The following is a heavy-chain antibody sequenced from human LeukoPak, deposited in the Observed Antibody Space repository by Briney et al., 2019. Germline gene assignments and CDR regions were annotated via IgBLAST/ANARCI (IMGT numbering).Heavy chain of an antibody. J-gene: IGHJ4*02. D-gene: IGHD4-17*01. CDR1: GGSISSYY. V-gene: IGHV4-59*01. CDR3: ARDDYGDYFDY. CDR2: IYYSGST. Sequence: SETLSLTCTVSGGSISSYYWSWIRQPPGKGLEWIGYIYYSGSTNYNPSLKSRVTISVDTSKNQFSLKLSSVTAADTAVYYCARDDYGDYFDYWGQGTLVTVSS.